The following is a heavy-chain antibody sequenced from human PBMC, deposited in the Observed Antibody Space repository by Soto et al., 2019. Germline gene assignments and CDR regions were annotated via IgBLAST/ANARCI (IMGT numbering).Heavy chain of an antibody. Sequence: GGSLRLSCAASGFTFSSYAMSWVRQAPGKGLEWVSAISGSGGSTYYADSVKGRFTISRDNSKNTLYLQMNSLRAEDTAVYYCANAAAGPRYYYYGMDVWGQGTTVTVSS. V-gene: IGHV3-23*01. CDR1: GFTFSSYA. CDR3: ANAAAGPRYYYYGMDV. J-gene: IGHJ6*02. D-gene: IGHD6-13*01. CDR2: ISGSGGST.